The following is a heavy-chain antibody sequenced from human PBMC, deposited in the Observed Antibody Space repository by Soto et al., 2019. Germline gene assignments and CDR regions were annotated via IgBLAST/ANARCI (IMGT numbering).Heavy chain of an antibody. V-gene: IGHV1-69*09. Sequence: QVQLVQSGAEVKKPESSVKVSCKTSGGTFVRHVISWVRQAPGQGPEWMGKINPLSGIPNYAQKFQARVTFTADTDSSTAYMELSSLTSDDTAVYYCATPACAATWCSPSHNLDHWGQGTLVTVSS. CDR2: INPLSGIP. CDR3: ATPACAATWCSPSHNLDH. D-gene: IGHD2-2*01. J-gene: IGHJ4*02. CDR1: GGTFVRHV.